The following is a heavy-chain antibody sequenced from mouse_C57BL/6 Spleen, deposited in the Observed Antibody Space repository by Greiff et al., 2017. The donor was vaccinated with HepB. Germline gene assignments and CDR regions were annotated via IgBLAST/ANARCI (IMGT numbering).Heavy chain of an antibody. D-gene: IGHD1-1*01. V-gene: IGHV2-9-1*01. CDR2: IWTGGGT. CDR3: ARNYYYYGSSYEYYFDY. Sequence: QVQLKESGPGLVAPSQSLSITCTVSGFSLTSYAISWVRQPPGKGLEWLGVIWTGGGTNYNSAHKSRLSISKDNSKSQVFLKMNSLQTDDTARYYCARNYYYYGSSYEYYFDYWGQGTTLTVSS. J-gene: IGHJ2*01. CDR1: GFSLTSYA.